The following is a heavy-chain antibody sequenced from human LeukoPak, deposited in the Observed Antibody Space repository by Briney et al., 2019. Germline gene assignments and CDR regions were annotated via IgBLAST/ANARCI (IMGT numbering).Heavy chain of an antibody. CDR3: ASSAAPLNDAFDI. V-gene: IGHV1-18*01. J-gene: IGHJ3*02. CDR1: GYTFTIYG. CDR2: ISAYNGNT. D-gene: IGHD2-2*01. Sequence: GASVKVSFTASGYTFTIYGISWVRQAPGQGLEWMGWISAYNGNTNYAQKLQGRVTMTTDTSTSTAYMELRSLRSDDTAVYYCASSAAPLNDAFDIWGQGTMVTVSS.